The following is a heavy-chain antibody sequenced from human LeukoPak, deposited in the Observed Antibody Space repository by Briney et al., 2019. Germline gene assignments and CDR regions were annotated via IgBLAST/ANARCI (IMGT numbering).Heavy chain of an antibody. CDR2: INHSGST. J-gene: IGHJ4*02. V-gene: IGHV4-34*01. CDR1: GGSFSGYY. D-gene: IGHD2-15*01. Sequence: SETLSLTCAVYGGSFSGYYWSWIRQPPGKGLEWIGEINHSGSTNYNPSLKSRVTISVDTSKNQFSLKLSSVTAADTAVYYCARDSPTAYCSGGSCYFDYWGQGTLVTVSS. CDR3: ARDSPTAYCSGGSCYFDY.